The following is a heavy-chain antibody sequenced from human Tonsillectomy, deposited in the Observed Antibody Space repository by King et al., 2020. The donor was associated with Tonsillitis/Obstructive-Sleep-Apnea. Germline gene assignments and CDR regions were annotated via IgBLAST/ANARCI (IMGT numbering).Heavy chain of an antibody. V-gene: IGHV3-30*18. CDR3: AKDRVYDSSGYPLPLVY. CDR2: ISYDGSNK. CDR1: GFTFSSYG. D-gene: IGHD3-22*01. J-gene: IGHJ4*02. Sequence: VQLVESGGGVVQPGRSLRLSCAASGFTFSSYGIHWVRQAPGKGLEWVAVISYDGSNKYYADSVKGRFTLSRDNSKNTLYLQMNSLRAEVTAVYYCAKDRVYDSSGYPLPLVYWGQGTLVTVSS.